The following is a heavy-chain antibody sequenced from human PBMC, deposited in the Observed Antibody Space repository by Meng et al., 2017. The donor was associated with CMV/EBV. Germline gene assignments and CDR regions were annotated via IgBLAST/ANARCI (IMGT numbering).Heavy chain of an antibody. CDR3: ARVRGASDY. D-gene: IGHD4/OR15-4a*01. J-gene: IGHJ4*02. CDR1: GGSFCGYY. Sequence: GSLRLSCAVYGGSFCGYYWSWIRQPPGKGLEWIGEINHSGSTNYNPSLKSRVTISVDTSKNQFSLKLSSVTAADTAVYYCARVRGASDYWGQGTLVTVSS. CDR2: INHSGST. V-gene: IGHV4-34*01.